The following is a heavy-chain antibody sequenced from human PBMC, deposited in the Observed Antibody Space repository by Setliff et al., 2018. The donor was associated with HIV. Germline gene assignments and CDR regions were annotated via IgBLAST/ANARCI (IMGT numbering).Heavy chain of an antibody. CDR1: GGSISTYY. CDR3: ARVACSSTSCPRRYAFDM. D-gene: IGHD2-2*01. V-gene: IGHV4-59*01. CDR2: IYYTGST. Sequence: LSLTCTVSGGSISTYYWSWIRQPPGNGLEWIGYIYYTGSTNYNPSLKSRVTISVDTSKNQFSLNLSSVTAADTAVYYCARVACSSTSCPRRYAFDMWGQGTMVTVSS. J-gene: IGHJ3*02.